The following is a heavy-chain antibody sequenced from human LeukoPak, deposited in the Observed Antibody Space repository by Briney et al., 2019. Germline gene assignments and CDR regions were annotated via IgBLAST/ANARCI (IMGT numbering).Heavy chain of an antibody. V-gene: IGHV3-30*18. J-gene: IGHJ4*02. CDR1: GFTFSNYG. D-gene: IGHD6-13*01. Sequence: GGSLRLSCAASGFTFSNYGMHWVRQAPGKGLEWVAVISYDGSNKYYADSVKGRFTISRDNSKNTLYPQMNSLRAEDTAVYYCAKNPAAGIREYYFDYWGQGTLVTVSS. CDR3: AKNPAAGIREYYFDY. CDR2: ISYDGSNK.